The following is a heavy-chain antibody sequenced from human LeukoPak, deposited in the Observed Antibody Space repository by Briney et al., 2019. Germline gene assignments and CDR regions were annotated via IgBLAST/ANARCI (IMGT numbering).Heavy chain of an antibody. D-gene: IGHD3-3*02. CDR3: ARDISRNWFDP. CDR2: INAGNGNT. CDR1: GYTFTSYA. J-gene: IGHJ5*02. Sequence: ASVKVSCKASGYTFTSYAMHWVRQAPGQRLEWMGWINAGNGNTKYSQKFQGRVTITRDTSASTAYMEPSSLRSEDTAVYYCARDISRNWFDPWGQGTLVTVSS. V-gene: IGHV1-3*01.